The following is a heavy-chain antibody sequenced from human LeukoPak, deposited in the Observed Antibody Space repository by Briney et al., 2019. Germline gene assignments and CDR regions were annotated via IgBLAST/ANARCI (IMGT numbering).Heavy chain of an antibody. Sequence: ASVKVSCRASGYTFTSYDINWVRQATGQGLEWMGWMNPNSGNTGYAQKFQGRVTMTRNTSISTAYMELSSLRSEDTAVYYCARGKRGSGSYPDDYWGQGTLVTVSS. CDR1: GYTFTSYD. D-gene: IGHD3-10*01. J-gene: IGHJ4*02. V-gene: IGHV1-8*01. CDR2: MNPNSGNT. CDR3: ARGKRGSGSYPDDY.